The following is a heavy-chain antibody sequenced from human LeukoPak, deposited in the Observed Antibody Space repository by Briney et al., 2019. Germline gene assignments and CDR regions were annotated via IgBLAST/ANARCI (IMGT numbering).Heavy chain of an antibody. CDR2: ISGSGGST. Sequence: GGSLRLSCAASGFTFSSYAMSWVRQAPGKGLEWVSGISGSGGSTYYADSVRGRFTISRDDSRNTLFLQMSSLRPEDTALYYCAKTGSGWFIDYWGQGTLVTVSS. CDR1: GFTFSSYA. V-gene: IGHV3-23*01. D-gene: IGHD6-19*01. J-gene: IGHJ4*02. CDR3: AKTGSGWFIDY.